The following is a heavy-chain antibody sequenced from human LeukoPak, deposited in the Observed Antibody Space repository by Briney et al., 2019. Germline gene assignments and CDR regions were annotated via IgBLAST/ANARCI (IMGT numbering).Heavy chain of an antibody. CDR3: ARIAGSGSLNWFDP. J-gene: IGHJ5*02. D-gene: IGHD3-10*01. Sequence: ASVTVSCKASGYTFTDHYIHWMRQAPGQGPEWMGWIYPKSGGTNSAQKFQGRVTLTRDTSISTTYMELTGLRSDDTAVYYCARIAGSGSLNWFDPWGQGTLVTVSS. CDR1: GYTFTDHY. V-gene: IGHV1-2*02. CDR2: IYPKSGGT.